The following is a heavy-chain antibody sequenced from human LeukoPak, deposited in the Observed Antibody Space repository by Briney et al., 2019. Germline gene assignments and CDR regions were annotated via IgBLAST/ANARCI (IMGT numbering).Heavy chain of an antibody. V-gene: IGHV3-21*01. CDR2: ISSSSSYI. D-gene: IGHD5-18*01. CDR3: ARARGYSYVGFDY. CDR1: GVTFSSYS. Sequence: GGSLRLSCAASGVTFSSYSMNWVRQAPGKGLEWGSSISSSSSYIYYADSVKGRFTISRDNAKNSLYLQMNSLRAEDTAVYYCARARGYSYVGFDYWGQGTLVTVSS. J-gene: IGHJ4*02.